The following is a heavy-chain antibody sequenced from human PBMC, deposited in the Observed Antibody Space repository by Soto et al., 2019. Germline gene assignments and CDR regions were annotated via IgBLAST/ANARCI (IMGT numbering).Heavy chain of an antibody. D-gene: IGHD4-4*01. CDR3: ARDLINTVAAFDF. Sequence: GSLRLSCAGSGFRFSGYTMNWVRQAPGKRLEWVASISGTGGSIHYADSVKGRFTISKDSAKSSLYLQMNSLTVEDTAVYYCARDLINTVAAFDFWGLGTLVTVSS. CDR1: GFRFSGYT. J-gene: IGHJ4*02. V-gene: IGHV3-21*01. CDR2: ISGTGGSI.